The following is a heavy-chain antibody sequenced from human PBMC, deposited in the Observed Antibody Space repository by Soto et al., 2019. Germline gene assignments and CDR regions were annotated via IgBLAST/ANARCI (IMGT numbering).Heavy chain of an antibody. Sequence: EVQLVESGGGLVQPGGSLRLTCTASGFTFSSSWMAWVRQAPGKGLEWVGNIKHDGSEVYYLDSVRARFTISRDSAWKSLYLQVNSLRAEDTAVYYCAGIQNNWFDPWGQGTLVAVSS. CDR3: AGIQNNWFDP. CDR2: IKHDGSEV. J-gene: IGHJ5*02. CDR1: GFTFSSSW. V-gene: IGHV3-7*01.